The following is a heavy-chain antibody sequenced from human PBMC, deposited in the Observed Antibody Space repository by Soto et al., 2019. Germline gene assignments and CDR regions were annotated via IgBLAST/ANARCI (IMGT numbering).Heavy chain of an antibody. CDR1: GGSISSSNW. CDR3: ARVGDCSGGSCYSNYFDY. V-gene: IGHV4-4*02. Sequence: LTCAVSGGSISSSNWWSWVRQPPGKGLEWIGEIYHSGSTNYNPSLKSRVTISVDKSKNQFSLKLSSVTAADTAVYYCARVGDCSGGSCYSNYFDYWGQGTLVTVSS. J-gene: IGHJ4*02. CDR2: IYHSGST. D-gene: IGHD2-15*01.